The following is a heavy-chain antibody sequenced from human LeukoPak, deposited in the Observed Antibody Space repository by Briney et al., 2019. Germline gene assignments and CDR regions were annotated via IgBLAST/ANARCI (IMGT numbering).Heavy chain of an antibody. CDR1: GGSISSSSYY. CDR3: ARDTKYYYDSLNWFDP. V-gene: IGHV4-39*07. Sequence: SETLSLTCTVSGGSISSSSYYWGWIRQPPGKGLEWIGSIYYSGSTYYNPSLKSRVTISVDTSKSQFSLKLSSVTAADTAVYYCARDTKYYYDSLNWFDPWGQGTLVTVSS. J-gene: IGHJ5*02. D-gene: IGHD3-22*01. CDR2: IYYSGST.